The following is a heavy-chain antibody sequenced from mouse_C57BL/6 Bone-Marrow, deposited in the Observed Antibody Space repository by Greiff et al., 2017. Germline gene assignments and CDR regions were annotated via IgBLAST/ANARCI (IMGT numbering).Heavy chain of an antibody. D-gene: IGHD6-1*01. V-gene: IGHV1-59*01. CDR3: ARATFAY. CDR2: IDPSDSYT. CDR1: GYTFTSYW. Sequence: QVQLQQPGAELVRPGTSVKLSCKASGYTFTSYWMHWVKQRPGQGLEWIGVIDPSDSYTNYNQKFKGKATLTVDTSSSTAYMQLSSLTSEDSAVYYCARATFAYWGQGTLLTVSA. J-gene: IGHJ3*01.